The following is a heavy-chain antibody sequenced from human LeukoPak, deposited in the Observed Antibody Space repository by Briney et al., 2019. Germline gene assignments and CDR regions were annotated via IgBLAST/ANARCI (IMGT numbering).Heavy chain of an antibody. CDR2: ITGAGGSTT. CDR3: ARDGNGGNSDY. D-gene: IGHD4-23*01. J-gene: IGHJ4*02. V-gene: IGHV3-23*01. Sequence: PGGTLRLSCAASGVTSISYGMSWVRQAPGKGLEWVSFITGAGGSTTKYADSVEGRFTISRDNSKNTLFLQMNNLRAEDTAVYYCARDGNGGNSDYWGQGTLVTVSS. CDR1: GVTSISYG.